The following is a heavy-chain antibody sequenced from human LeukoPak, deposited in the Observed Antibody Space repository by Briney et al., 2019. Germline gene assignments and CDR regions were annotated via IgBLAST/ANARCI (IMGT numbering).Heavy chain of an antibody. CDR2: IQSKTDGGKT. J-gene: IGHJ4*02. CDR1: GFIVTNAW. D-gene: IGHD3-3*02. Sequence: GGSLRLSCAASGFIVTNAWMNWVRQAPGKGLEWVGRIQSKTDGGKTHYAAPVKGRFTISRDDSKNTLYLQMNSLKTEDTAIYYCTTGIRGDWGQGTLVTVSS. V-gene: IGHV3-15*07. CDR3: TTGIRGD.